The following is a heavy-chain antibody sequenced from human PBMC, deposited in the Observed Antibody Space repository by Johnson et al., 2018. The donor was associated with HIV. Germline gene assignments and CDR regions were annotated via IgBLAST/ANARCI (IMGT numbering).Heavy chain of an antibody. CDR1: GFTFSSYA. CDR3: AKDHIVGATLGRDAFDI. CDR2: ISSNGGST. V-gene: IGHV3-64*04. J-gene: IGHJ3*02. Sequence: QVQLVESGGGLVQPGGSLRLSCAASGFTFSSYAMHWVRQAPGKGLEYVSAISSNGGSTYYADSVKGRFTISRDNSKNTLYLQMNSLRAEDTAVYYCAKDHIVGATLGRDAFDIWGQGTMVTVSS. D-gene: IGHD1-26*01.